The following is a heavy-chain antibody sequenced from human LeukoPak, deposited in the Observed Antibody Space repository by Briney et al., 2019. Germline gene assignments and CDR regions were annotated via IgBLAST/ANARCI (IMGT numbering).Heavy chain of an antibody. CDR1: GYTFTTYG. CDR2: ISAYNGNT. CDR3: ARDHYYYYMDV. J-gene: IGHJ6*03. V-gene: IGHV1-18*01. Sequence: ASVKVSCKASGYTFTTYGISWLRQAPGQGLEWMGWISAYNGNTNYAQKFQGRVTMTTDTSTSTAYMELRSLRSDDTAVYYCARDHYYYYMDVWGKGTTVTVSS.